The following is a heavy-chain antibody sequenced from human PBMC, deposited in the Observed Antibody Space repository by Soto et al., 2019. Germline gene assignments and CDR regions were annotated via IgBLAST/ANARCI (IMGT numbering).Heavy chain of an antibody. J-gene: IGHJ4*02. CDR1: GFTFSSYA. CDR3: ATLRGMATIIDY. CDR2: ISYDGSNK. V-gene: IGHV3-30-3*01. D-gene: IGHD5-12*01. Sequence: GGSLRLSCAASGFTFSSYAMHWVRQAPGKGLEWVAAISYDGSNKYYADSVKGRFTISRDNSKNTLYLQMNSLRAEDTAVYYCATLRGMATIIDYWGQGTLVTVSS.